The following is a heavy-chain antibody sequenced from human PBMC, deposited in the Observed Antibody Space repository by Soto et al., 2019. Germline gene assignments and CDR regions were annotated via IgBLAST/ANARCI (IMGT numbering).Heavy chain of an antibody. Sequence: SLRLSCAASGFTFSSYGMHWVRQAPGKGLEWVAVIWYDGSNKYYADSVKGRFTISRDNSKNTLYLQMNSLRAEDTAVYYCAGDRQLRLYDGIDVWGQGTTVTVSS. CDR1: GFTFSSYG. D-gene: IGHD3-22*01. V-gene: IGHV3-33*01. J-gene: IGHJ6*02. CDR2: IWYDGSNK. CDR3: AGDRQLRLYDGIDV.